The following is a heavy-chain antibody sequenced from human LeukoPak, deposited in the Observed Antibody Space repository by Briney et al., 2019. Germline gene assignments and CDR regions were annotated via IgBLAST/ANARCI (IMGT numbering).Heavy chain of an antibody. CDR1: GGSISSYY. V-gene: IGHV4-59*01. Sequence: SETLSLTCTVSGGSISSYYWSWIRQPPGKGLEWIGYIYYSGTTNCNPSLKSRVTISVDTSKNQFSLKLSSVTAADTAVYYCARGGGRYSYGYDYWGQGTLVTVSS. D-gene: IGHD5-18*01. CDR3: ARGGGRYSYGYDY. CDR2: IYYSGTT. J-gene: IGHJ4*02.